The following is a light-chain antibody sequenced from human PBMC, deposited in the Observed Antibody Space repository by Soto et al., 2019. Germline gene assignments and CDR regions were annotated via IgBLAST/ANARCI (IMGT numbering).Light chain of an antibody. CDR3: QQSYSTPLT. CDR2: AAS. V-gene: IGKV1-39*01. CDR1: QSVSNY. Sequence: DIQMTQSPSSLSASVGDRVTITCRASQSVSNYLNWYQQKPGKAPKLLMHAASTLQSGVPSRFSGSGSGTDFTLTISSLQPEDFATYYCQQSYSTPLTFGGGSKVEIK. J-gene: IGKJ4*01.